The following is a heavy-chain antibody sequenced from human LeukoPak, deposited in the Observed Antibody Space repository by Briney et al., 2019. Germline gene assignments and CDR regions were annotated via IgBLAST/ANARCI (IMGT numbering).Heavy chain of an antibody. D-gene: IGHD6-13*01. CDR3: ARIRLEYGYSSRRGHHVVDP. CDR2: IYYSGST. V-gene: IGHV4-59*08. J-gene: IGHJ5*02. Sequence: TPSETLSLTCTVSGGSISSYYWSWIRQPPGKGLEWIGYIYYSGSTNYNPSLKSRVTISVDTSKNQFSLKLSSVTAADTAVYYCARIRLEYGYSSRRGHHVVDPWGQGTLVTVSS. CDR1: GGSISSYY.